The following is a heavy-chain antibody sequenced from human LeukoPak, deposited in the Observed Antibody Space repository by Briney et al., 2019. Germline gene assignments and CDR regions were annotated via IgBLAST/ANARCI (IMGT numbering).Heavy chain of an antibody. CDR3: ARASSSWYYFDY. Sequence: ASVKVSCKASGGTFSSYAISWVRQAPGQGLEWMGWINAGNGNTKYSQKFQGRVTITRDTSASTAYMELSSLRSEDTAVYYCARASSSWYYFDYWGQGTLVTVSS. V-gene: IGHV1-3*01. CDR1: GGTFSSYA. D-gene: IGHD6-13*01. J-gene: IGHJ4*02. CDR2: INAGNGNT.